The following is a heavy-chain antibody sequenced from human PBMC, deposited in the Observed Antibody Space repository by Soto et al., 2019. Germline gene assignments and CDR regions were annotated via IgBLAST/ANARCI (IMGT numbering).Heavy chain of an antibody. Sequence: PGGSLSLSCAASGFTFSSYAMSWVRQAPGKGLEWVSAISGSGGSTYYADSVKGRFTISRDNSKNTLYLQMNSLRAEDTAVYYCAKDLAEEEIAARDYWGQGTLVTVSS. CDR1: GFTFSSYA. D-gene: IGHD6-6*01. CDR3: AKDLAEEEIAARDY. CDR2: ISGSGGST. V-gene: IGHV3-23*01. J-gene: IGHJ4*02.